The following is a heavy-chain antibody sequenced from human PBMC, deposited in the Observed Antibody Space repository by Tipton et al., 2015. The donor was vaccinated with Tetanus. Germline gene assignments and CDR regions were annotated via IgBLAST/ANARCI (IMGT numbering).Heavy chain of an antibody. CDR2: IYYRRST. Sequence: TLSLTCSVSGDSIRSEDYYWGWIRQSPGKGLEWLGHIYYRRSTYNNPSLKSRVSISLDASKNLFSLSLNSVTAADTVTYYCARLTCSSPSCYYYCFFYVDVWGSGTAVAVSS. J-gene: IGHJ6*03. CDR1: GDSIRSEDYY. V-gene: IGHV4-30-4*01. D-gene: IGHD2-2*01. CDR3: ARLTCSSPSCYYYCFFYVDV.